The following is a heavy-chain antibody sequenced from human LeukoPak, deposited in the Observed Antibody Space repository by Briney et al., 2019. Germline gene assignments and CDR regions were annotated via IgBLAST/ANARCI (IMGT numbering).Heavy chain of an antibody. CDR3: ARGHRGYYDSSGYRNYFDY. Sequence: ASVKVSCKASGYTFTGYYMHWVRQAPGQGLEWMGWINPNSGGTNYAQKFQGWVTMTRDTSISTAYMELSRLRSDDTAVYYCARGHRGYYDSSGYRNYFDYWGQGTLVTVSS. V-gene: IGHV1-2*04. CDR1: GYTFTGYY. CDR2: INPNSGGT. J-gene: IGHJ4*02. D-gene: IGHD3-22*01.